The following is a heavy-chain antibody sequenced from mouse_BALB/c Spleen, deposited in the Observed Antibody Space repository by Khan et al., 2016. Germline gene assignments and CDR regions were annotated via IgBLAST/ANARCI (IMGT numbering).Heavy chain of an antibody. CDR1: GFDFSRYW. J-gene: IGHJ2*01. D-gene: IGHD4-1*01. V-gene: IGHV4-1*02. Sequence: EVKLLESGGGLVQPGGSLKLSCTTSGFDFSRYWMSWVRQAPGRGLEWIGEINPDSSTINYTPSLKDKFIISRDNAKNTLYLHMRKVRSEDTALYYCPRNWDVGFDYWGQGTTLTVSS. CDR2: INPDSSTI. CDR3: PRNWDVGFDY.